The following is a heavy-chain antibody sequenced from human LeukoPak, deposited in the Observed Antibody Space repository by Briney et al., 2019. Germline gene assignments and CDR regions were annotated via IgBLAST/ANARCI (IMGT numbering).Heavy chain of an antibody. Sequence: ASVKVSCNSSGRTFRNSFIYWVRQAPGQGLEWMGGFMPLFDRRQYAEKFQGRVTITTDDSTSTAYMELSSLTYEDTAVYYCARDVHTDAFDVWGQGTMVTVSS. J-gene: IGHJ3*01. CDR3: ARDVHTDAFDV. CDR1: GRTFRNSF. CDR2: FMPLFDRR. V-gene: IGHV1-69*05.